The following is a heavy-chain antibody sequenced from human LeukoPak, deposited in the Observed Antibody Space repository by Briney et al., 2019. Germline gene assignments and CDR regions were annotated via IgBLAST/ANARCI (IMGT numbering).Heavy chain of an antibody. CDR3: VRDLDVEWEIRYDAFDI. CDR2: IKQDGSEK. J-gene: IGHJ3*02. D-gene: IGHD1-26*01. V-gene: IGHV3-7*01. Sequence: GGSLRLSCVASGFTFSSYWMSWVRQAPGKGLEWVANIKQDGSEKNYVDSVKGRFTISRDNAKNSLYLQMNSLRVEDTAVYYCVRDLDVEWEIRYDAFDIWGQGTMVTVSS. CDR1: GFTFSSYW.